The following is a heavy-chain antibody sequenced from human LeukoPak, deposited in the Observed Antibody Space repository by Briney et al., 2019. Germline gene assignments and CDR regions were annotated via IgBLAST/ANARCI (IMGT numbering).Heavy chain of an antibody. D-gene: IGHD6-6*01. J-gene: IGHJ4*02. CDR3: ARGSSSVGDY. CDR1: GYTFTGYY. CDR2: IIPIFGTA. V-gene: IGHV1-69*13. Sequence: SVKVSCKASGYTFTGYYMHWVRQAPGQGLEWMGGIIPIFGTANYAQKFQGRVTITADESTSTAYMELSSLRSEDTAVYYCARGSSSVGDYWGQGTLVTVSS.